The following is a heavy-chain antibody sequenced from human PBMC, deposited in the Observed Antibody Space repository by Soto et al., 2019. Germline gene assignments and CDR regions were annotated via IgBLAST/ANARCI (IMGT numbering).Heavy chain of an antibody. J-gene: IGHJ6*02. CDR1: GFTFSSYA. CDR2: ISYDGSNK. V-gene: IGHV3-30-3*01. CDR3: ARAQGYYYYGMDV. Sequence: GGSLRLSSPASGFTFSSYAMHWVRQAAGKGLEWVAVISYDGSNKYYADSVKGRFTISRDNSKNTLYLQMNSLRAEDTAVYYGARAQGYYYYGMDVWGQGTTVTVSS.